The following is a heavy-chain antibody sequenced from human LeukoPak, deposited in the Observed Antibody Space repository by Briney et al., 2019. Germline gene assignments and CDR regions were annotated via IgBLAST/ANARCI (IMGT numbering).Heavy chain of an antibody. Sequence: ASVKVSCKASGYTFTSYGISWVRQAPGQGLEWMGWISAYNGNTNYAQKLQGRVTMTTDTSTSTAYIELRSLRSDDTAVYYCARVIVGYFLKSGWYVDYWGQGTLVTVSS. D-gene: IGHD6-19*01. CDR3: ARVIVGYFLKSGWYVDY. CDR1: GYTFTSYG. J-gene: IGHJ4*02. CDR2: ISAYNGNT. V-gene: IGHV1-18*01.